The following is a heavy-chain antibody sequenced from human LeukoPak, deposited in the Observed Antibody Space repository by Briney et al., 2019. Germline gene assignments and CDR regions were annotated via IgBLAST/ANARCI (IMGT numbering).Heavy chain of an antibody. CDR3: ARSVVAALFDY. J-gene: IGHJ4*02. CDR2: ISGSGGST. V-gene: IGHV3-23*01. Sequence: GGSLRLSCVASGFTLSSYAMSWVRQAPGKGLEWVSAISGSGGSTYYADSVKGRFTISGDNSKNTLYLQMNSLRAEDTAVYYCARSVVAALFDYWGQGTLVTVSS. CDR1: GFTLSSYA. D-gene: IGHD2-15*01.